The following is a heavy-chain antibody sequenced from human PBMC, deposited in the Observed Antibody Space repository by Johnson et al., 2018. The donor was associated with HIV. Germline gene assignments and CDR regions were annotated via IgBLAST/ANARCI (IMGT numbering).Heavy chain of an antibody. V-gene: IGHV3-64*04. CDR3: ASSYSSSHDAFDI. D-gene: IGHD6-13*01. CDR1: GFTFSQYA. J-gene: IGHJ3*02. Sequence: QVQLVESGGGVVQPGGSLRLSCVASGFTFSQYAMHWVRQAPGKGLEYVSAISTTGVSTYYADSVRGGFTISRDNSKNTLYLQMNSLRAEDTAVYYCASSYSSSHDAFDIWGQGTMVTVSS. CDR2: ISTTGVST.